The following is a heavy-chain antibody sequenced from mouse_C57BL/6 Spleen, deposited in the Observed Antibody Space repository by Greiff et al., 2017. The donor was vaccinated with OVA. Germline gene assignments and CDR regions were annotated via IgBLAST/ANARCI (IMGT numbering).Heavy chain of an antibody. Sequence: QVQLQQSGAELAKPGASVKLSCKASGYTFTSYWMHWVKQRPGQGLEWIGYINPSSGYTKYNQKFKHKATLTADKSSSTAYMQLSSLTYEDSAVDYCARETGFITTVVDDYWGQGTTLTVSS. CDR2: INPSSGYT. V-gene: IGHV1-7*01. CDR1: GYTFTSYW. J-gene: IGHJ2*01. D-gene: IGHD1-1*01. CDR3: ARETGFITTVVDDY.